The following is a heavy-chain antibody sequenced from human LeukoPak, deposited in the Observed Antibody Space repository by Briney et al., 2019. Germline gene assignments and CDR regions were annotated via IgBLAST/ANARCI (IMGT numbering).Heavy chain of an antibody. CDR1: GGSFSGYY. CDR2: INHSGST. Sequence: PSETLSLTCAVYGGSFSGYYWSWIRQPPGKGLEWIGEINHSGSTNYNPSLKSRVTISVDTSKNQFSLKLSSVTAADTAVYYCARRFLGEYYFDYWGQGTLVTVSS. D-gene: IGHD3-16*01. J-gene: IGHJ4*02. V-gene: IGHV4-34*01. CDR3: ARRFLGEYYFDY.